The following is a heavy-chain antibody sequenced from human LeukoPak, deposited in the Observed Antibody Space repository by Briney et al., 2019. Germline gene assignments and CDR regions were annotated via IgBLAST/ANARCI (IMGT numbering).Heavy chain of an antibody. J-gene: IGHJ3*02. CDR3: ARAMGALSAFDI. CDR2: INHSGST. V-gene: IGHV4-34*01. D-gene: IGHD1-26*01. CDR1: GGSFSGYY. Sequence: SETLSLTCAVYGGSFSGYYWSWIRQPPGKGLEWIGEINHSGSTNYNPSLKSRVTISVDTSKNQFPLKLSSVTAADTAVYYCARAMGALSAFDIWGQGTMVTVSS.